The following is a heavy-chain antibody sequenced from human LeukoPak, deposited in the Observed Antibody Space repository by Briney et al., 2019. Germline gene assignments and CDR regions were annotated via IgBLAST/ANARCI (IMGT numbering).Heavy chain of an antibody. Sequence: GGSLRLSCAASGFTFSSYAMSWVRQAPGKGLEWVSTISGSGSGGSTYYADSVKGRFTISRDNSKNTLYLQMDSLRAEDTAVYYCAKSGLNRFDYWGQGTLVTVSS. D-gene: IGHD2-15*01. J-gene: IGHJ4*02. V-gene: IGHV3-23*01. CDR2: ISGSGSGGST. CDR3: AKSGLNRFDY. CDR1: GFTFSSYA.